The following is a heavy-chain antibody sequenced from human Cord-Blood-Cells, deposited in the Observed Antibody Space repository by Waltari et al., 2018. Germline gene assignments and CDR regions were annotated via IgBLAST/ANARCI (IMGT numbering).Heavy chain of an antibody. Sequence: QVQLVQSGAEVKKPGASVKVYYKASGFTFTTYDINWVRQATGQGLEWMGSMNPNSGNTGYAQKFQGRVTITRNTSISTAYMELSSLRSEDTAVYYCARVGYSSSWYAFDIWGQGTMVTVSS. CDR3: ARVGYSSSWYAFDI. D-gene: IGHD6-13*01. V-gene: IGHV1-8*03. J-gene: IGHJ3*02. CDR1: GFTFTTYD. CDR2: MNPNSGNT.